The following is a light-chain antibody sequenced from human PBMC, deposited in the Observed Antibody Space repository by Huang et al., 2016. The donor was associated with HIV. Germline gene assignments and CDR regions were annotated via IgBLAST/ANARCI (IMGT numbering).Light chain of an antibody. J-gene: IGKJ1*01. CDR3: QQYNNWPSTWT. CDR1: RSITTN. V-gene: IGKV3-15*01. Sequence: DIVMTQSPAILSVSPGERATLSCRASRSITTNLAWYQHKPGQATRLLVYGASTRATDIPGMFSGIGSGSEFTLTISSLQSEDLAVYYCQQYNNWPSTWTFGQGTNVEIK. CDR2: GAS.